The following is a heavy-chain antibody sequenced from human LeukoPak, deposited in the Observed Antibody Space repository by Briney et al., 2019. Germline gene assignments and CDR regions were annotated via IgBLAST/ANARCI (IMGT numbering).Heavy chain of an antibody. CDR3: ARTTTTVTKRGYFDY. V-gene: IGHV3-21*01. D-gene: IGHD4-17*01. CDR2: ISSSSSYI. Sequence: PGGSLRLSCAASGFTFSSYSMNWVRQAPGKGLEWVSSISSSSSYIYYADSVKGRFTISRDNAKNSLYLQMNSLRAEDTAVYYCARTTTTVTKRGYFDYWGQGTLVTVSS. J-gene: IGHJ4*02. CDR1: GFTFSSYS.